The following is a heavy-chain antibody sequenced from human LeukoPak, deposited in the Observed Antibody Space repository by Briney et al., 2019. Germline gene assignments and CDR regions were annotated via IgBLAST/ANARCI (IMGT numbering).Heavy chain of an antibody. D-gene: IGHD2-15*01. CDR1: GYTFTSYD. CDR2: MNPNSGNT. CDR3: ARTAMVVGRKFDY. J-gene: IGHJ4*02. Sequence: ASVKVSCKASGYTFTSYDINWVRQATGQGLEWMGWMNPNSGNTGYAQKLQGRVTMTRNTSISTAYMELSSLRSEDTAVYYCARTAMVVGRKFDYWGQGTLVTVSS. V-gene: IGHV1-8*01.